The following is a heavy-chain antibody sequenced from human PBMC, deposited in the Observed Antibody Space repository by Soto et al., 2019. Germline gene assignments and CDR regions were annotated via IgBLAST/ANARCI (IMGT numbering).Heavy chain of an antibody. CDR3: ARIGSYGDYLYYYYGMDV. V-gene: IGHV1-18*04. CDR2: ISAYNGNT. CDR1: GYTFTSYG. Sequence: QVQLVQSGAEVKKPGASVKVSCKASGYTFTSYGISWVRQAPGQGLEWMGWISAYNGNTNYAQKLQGSVTMTTDTSTSTAYMELRSLRSDDTSVYYCARIGSYGDYLYYYYGMDVWGQGTTVTVSS. J-gene: IGHJ6*02. D-gene: IGHD4-17*01.